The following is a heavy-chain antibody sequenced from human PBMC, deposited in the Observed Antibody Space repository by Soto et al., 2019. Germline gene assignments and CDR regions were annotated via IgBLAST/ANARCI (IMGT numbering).Heavy chain of an antibody. Sequence: ASVKVSCKASGYTFTSYAMHWVRQAPGQRLEWMGWINAGNGNTKYSQKFQGRVTITRDTSASTAYMELSSLRSEDTAVYYCARDQGEYSSSWYFDYWGQGTLVTVSS. J-gene: IGHJ4*02. CDR3: ARDQGEYSSSWYFDY. CDR1: GYTFTSYA. V-gene: IGHV1-3*01. CDR2: INAGNGNT. D-gene: IGHD6-13*01.